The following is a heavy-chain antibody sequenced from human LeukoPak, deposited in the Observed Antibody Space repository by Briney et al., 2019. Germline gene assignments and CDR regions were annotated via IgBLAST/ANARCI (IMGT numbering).Heavy chain of an antibody. CDR1: GGSISSSNW. CDR2: IYHSGST. Sequence: SGTLSLTCAVSGGSISSSNWWSWVRQPPGKGLEWIGEIYHSGSTNYNPSLKSRATISVDKSKNQFSLKLSSVTAADTAVYYCARRDYYDSSGYGLFDYWGQGTLVTVSS. V-gene: IGHV4-4*02. J-gene: IGHJ4*02. CDR3: ARRDYYDSSGYGLFDY. D-gene: IGHD3-22*01.